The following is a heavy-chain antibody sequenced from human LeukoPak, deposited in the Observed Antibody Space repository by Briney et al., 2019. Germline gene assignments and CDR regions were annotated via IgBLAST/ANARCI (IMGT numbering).Heavy chain of an antibody. CDR1: GGSIRSYL. D-gene: IGHD1-26*01. V-gene: IGHV4-59*01. J-gene: IGHJ4*02. Sequence: SETLSLTCTVSGGSIRSYLWSWIRQPPGKGLEWIGYIDYSGGTNYNPSLKSRVTISVDTSKNQFSLRLSSVTAADTAVYYCARAVGATPPSFDYWGQGTLVTVSS. CDR3: ARAVGATPPSFDY. CDR2: IDYSGGT.